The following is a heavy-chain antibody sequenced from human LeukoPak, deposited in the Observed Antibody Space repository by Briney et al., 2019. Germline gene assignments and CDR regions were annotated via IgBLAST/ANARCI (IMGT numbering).Heavy chain of an antibody. CDR3: ARDQNQDGYNIFDS. Sequence: HSGGSLGLSCAASGFTVSSNYMSWVRQAPGKGLEWVSIIYSSRGTNYADSVKGRFTISRDNSKNTLYLQMNSLRAEDTAVYYCARDQNQDGYNIFDSWGQGTLVTVSS. D-gene: IGHD5-24*01. V-gene: IGHV3-66*01. CDR2: IYSSRGT. J-gene: IGHJ4*02. CDR1: GFTVSSNY.